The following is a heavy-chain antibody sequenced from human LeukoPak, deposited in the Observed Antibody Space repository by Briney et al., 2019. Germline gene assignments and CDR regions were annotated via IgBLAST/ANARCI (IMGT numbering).Heavy chain of an antibody. CDR2: ISSSSSYI. D-gene: IGHD3-22*01. V-gene: IGHV3-21*01. CDR3: ARDPRWSYYDSSAHYQY. Sequence: GGSLRLSCAASGFTFSSYSMNWVRQAPGKGLEWVSSISSSSSYIYYADSVKGRFTISRDNAKNSLYLQMNSLRAEDTAVYYCARDPRWSYYDSSAHYQYWGQGTLVTVSS. J-gene: IGHJ4*02. CDR1: GFTFSSYS.